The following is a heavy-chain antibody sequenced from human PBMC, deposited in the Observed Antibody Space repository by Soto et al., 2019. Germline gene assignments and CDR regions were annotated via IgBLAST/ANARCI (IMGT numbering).Heavy chain of an antibody. V-gene: IGHV3-72*01. Sequence: PGGSLRLSCAASGFTFSDHYMDWVRQAPGMGLEWVGRIRKKVNSYTTEYAASVKGRFTISRDDSKNSLYLQMNNLKTEDTAVYYCARVSGSYAFDYWGQGTLVTVSS. CDR2: IRKKVNSYTT. J-gene: IGHJ4*02. CDR3: ARVSGSYAFDY. D-gene: IGHD1-26*01. CDR1: GFTFSDHY.